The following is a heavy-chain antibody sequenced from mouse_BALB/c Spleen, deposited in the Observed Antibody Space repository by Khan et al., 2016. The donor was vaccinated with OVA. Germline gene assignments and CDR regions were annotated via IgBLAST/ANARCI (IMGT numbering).Heavy chain of an antibody. CDR1: GYTFTSHT. V-gene: IGHV1-4*01. CDR3: ARRTTEYAMDY. D-gene: IGHD2-12*01. J-gene: IGHJ4*01. CDR2: INPRSGYT. Sequence: QVQLQQSGAELARPGASVKMSCKASGYTFTSHTMHWVKQRPGQGLEWIGYINPRSGYTNYNQKFNDKATLTADKSPSTAYMQLSSLTSEDSAVYYCARRTTEYAMDYWGQGTSVTVSS.